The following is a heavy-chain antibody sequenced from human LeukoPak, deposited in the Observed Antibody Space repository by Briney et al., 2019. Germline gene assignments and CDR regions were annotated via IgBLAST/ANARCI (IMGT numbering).Heavy chain of an antibody. Sequence: GGSLRLSCSASGFTFTTYGMNWVRQAPGKGLEWVAFIRYDGSNKYYADSVKGRFTISRDNSKNTLYLQMNSLRAEDTAVYYCARGSTNYYDSSGYYPAWGQGTLVTVSS. D-gene: IGHD3-22*01. CDR2: IRYDGSNK. CDR3: ARGSTNYYDSSGYYPA. V-gene: IGHV3-30*02. CDR1: GFTFTTYG. J-gene: IGHJ4*02.